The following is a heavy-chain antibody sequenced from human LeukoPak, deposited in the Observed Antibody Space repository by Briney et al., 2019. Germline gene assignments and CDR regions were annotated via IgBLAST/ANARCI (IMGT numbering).Heavy chain of an antibody. CDR2: INPNSGAT. J-gene: IGHJ4*02. D-gene: IGHD3-22*01. CDR1: GYTFSGYY. Sequence: VASVKVSCKASGYTFSGYYMHRVRQAPGQGLEWMGWINPNSGATNYAQTLQGRVTMTRDTSISIVYMELSRLRTDDTAVYYCARALRYDDSSGYYAYWGQGTLVTVSS. CDR3: ARALRYDDSSGYYAY. V-gene: IGHV1-2*02.